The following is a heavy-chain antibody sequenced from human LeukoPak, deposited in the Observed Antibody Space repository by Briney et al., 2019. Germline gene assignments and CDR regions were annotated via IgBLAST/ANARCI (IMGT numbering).Heavy chain of an antibody. V-gene: IGHV3-23*01. CDR2: ISGSGGIS. Sequence: GGSLRLSCAASGFTFSSYAMSWVRQAPGKGLDWVSGISGSGGISDYAESVKGRFTISRDNSDNTLYLEMNSLRPEDTALYYCVKLNERLVRSPGDYWGQGTLVTASS. D-gene: IGHD6-6*01. CDR1: GFTFSSYA. CDR3: VKLNERLVRSPGDY. J-gene: IGHJ4*02.